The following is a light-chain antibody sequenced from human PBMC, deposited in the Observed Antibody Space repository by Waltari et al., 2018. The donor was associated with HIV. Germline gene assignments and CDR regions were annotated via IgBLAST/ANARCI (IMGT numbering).Light chain of an antibody. CDR3: AAWDDSLHGEL. Sequence: QSVLTQTPSLSGTPGPRVTIACSGGYSNIGSNTVNWYQHFPGTAPRLLISSTNQRPSGVPDRFSGSKSGTSASLVISELQSQDEADYHCAAWDDSLHGELFGGGTKLTVL. CDR2: STN. J-gene: IGLJ2*01. V-gene: IGLV1-44*01. CDR1: YSNIGSNT.